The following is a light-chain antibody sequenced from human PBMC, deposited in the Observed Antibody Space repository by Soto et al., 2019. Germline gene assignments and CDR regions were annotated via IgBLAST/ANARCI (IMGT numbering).Light chain of an antibody. CDR3: QQYGSSPRT. CDR2: GAS. V-gene: IGKV3-20*01. Sequence: EIVLTQSPGTLSLSPGERGTLSCRASQSVSSSYLAWYQQKPGQAPRLLIYGASSRATGIPDRFSGSGSGTGITLTISRLEPEDFAVYYCQQYGSSPRTFGQGTKVDIK. CDR1: QSVSSSY. J-gene: IGKJ1*01.